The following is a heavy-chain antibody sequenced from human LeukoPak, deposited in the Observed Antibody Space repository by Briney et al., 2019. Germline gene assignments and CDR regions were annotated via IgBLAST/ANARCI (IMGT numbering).Heavy chain of an antibody. Sequence: ASVKVSCKASGYTFTGYYMHWVRQAPGQGLEWMGWINPNSGGTNYAQKFQGRVTMTRDTSISTAYMELSRLRSDDTAVYYCARDNARRRYYYYMDVWGKGTTVTISS. CDR3: ARDNARRRYYYYMDV. D-gene: IGHD3-16*02. V-gene: IGHV1-2*02. CDR2: INPNSGGT. J-gene: IGHJ6*03. CDR1: GYTFTGYY.